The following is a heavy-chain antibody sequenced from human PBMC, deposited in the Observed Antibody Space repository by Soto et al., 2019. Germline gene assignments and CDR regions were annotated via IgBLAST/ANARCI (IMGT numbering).Heavy chain of an antibody. CDR1: GYTFTSYY. V-gene: IGHV1-46*01. CDR2: INPSGGST. D-gene: IGHD3-22*01. CDR3: ARDAVVITGWFDP. Sequence: ASVKVSCKASGYTFTSYYIHWVRQAPGQGLEWMGIINPSGGSTSYAQKFQGRVTMTRDTSTSTVYMELSSLRSEDTAVYYCARDAVVITGWFDPWGQGTLVTVSS. J-gene: IGHJ5*02.